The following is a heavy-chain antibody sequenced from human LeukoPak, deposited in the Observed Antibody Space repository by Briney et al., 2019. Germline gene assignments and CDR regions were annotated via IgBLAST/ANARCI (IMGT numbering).Heavy chain of an antibody. CDR2: ISYDGSNK. D-gene: IGHD2-8*02. Sequence: PGGSLRLSCAASGFTFSSYGMHWVRQAPGKGLEWVAVISYDGSNKYYADSVKGRFTISRDNSKNTLYLQMNSLRAEDTAVYYCAKDWRIASPSFTAGGGMDVWGQGTTVTVSS. V-gene: IGHV3-30*18. CDR1: GFTFSSYG. CDR3: AKDWRIASPSFTAGGGMDV. J-gene: IGHJ6*02.